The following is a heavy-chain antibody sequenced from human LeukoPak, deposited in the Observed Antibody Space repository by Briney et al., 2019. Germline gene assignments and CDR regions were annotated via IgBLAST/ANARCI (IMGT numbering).Heavy chain of an antibody. CDR3: ARGSGWPYYYYGMDV. CDR2: IRYDGSNK. Sequence: PGGSLRLSCAASGFTFSSYGMHWVRQAPGKGLEWVAFIRYDGSNKYYADSVKGRFTISRDNSKNTLYLQMNSLRAGDTAVYYCARGSGWPYYYYGMDVWGQGTTVTVSS. CDR1: GFTFSSYG. J-gene: IGHJ6*02. D-gene: IGHD6-19*01. V-gene: IGHV3-30*02.